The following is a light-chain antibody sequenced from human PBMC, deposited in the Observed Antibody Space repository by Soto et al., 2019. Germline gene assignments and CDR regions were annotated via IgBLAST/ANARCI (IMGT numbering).Light chain of an antibody. J-gene: IGKJ4*01. CDR1: QSVSSSY. CDR2: GAS. Sequence: EIVLTQSPGTLSLSPGERATLSCWASQSVSSSYLAWYQQKPGQAPRLLIYGASIRATGIPDRFSGSGSVKDFTLTISRLEPEDFAVYYCQQYGSSPVTFGGGTKVEIK. CDR3: QQYGSSPVT. V-gene: IGKV3-20*01.